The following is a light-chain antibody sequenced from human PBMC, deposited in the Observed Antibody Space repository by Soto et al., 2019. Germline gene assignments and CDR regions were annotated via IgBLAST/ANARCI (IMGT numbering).Light chain of an antibody. J-gene: IGKJ2*01. CDR2: GAS. CDR3: QQYSSSPLYT. Sequence: EIVLTQSPGTLSLSPGERATLSCRASQSVSSSYLAWYQQKPGQAPRLLIYGASSRATGIPDRFSGSGSGTDFTRTISRLEPEDFAVYYCQQYSSSPLYTFGQGTKLEIK. V-gene: IGKV3-20*01. CDR1: QSVSSSY.